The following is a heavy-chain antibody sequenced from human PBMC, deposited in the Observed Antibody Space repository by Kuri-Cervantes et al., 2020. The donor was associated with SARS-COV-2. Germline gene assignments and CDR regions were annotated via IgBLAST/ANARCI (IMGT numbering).Heavy chain of an antibody. CDR3: ARHPNYDILTGYLKRNNWSDP. CDR2: IDPSDSYT. J-gene: IGHJ5*02. V-gene: IGHV5-10-1*01. D-gene: IGHD3-9*01. CDR1: GYSFTSYW. Sequence: ETLSLTCKGSGYSFTSYWISWVRQMPGKGLEWMGRIDPSDSYTNYSPSFQGHVTISADKSISTTYLQWSSLKASDTAMYYRARHPNYDILTGYLKRNNWSDPWGQGTLVTVSS.